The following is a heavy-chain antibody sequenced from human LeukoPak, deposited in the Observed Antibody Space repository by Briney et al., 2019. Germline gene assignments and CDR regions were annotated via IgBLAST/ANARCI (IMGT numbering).Heavy chain of an antibody. V-gene: IGHV3-23*01. J-gene: IGHJ4*02. D-gene: IGHD1-26*01. CDR2: LTGSGGTT. CDR3: ARDRMGAILYFDY. Sequence: GGSLRLSCAASGFTFRDYGMSWVRQAPGKGLEWVSALTGSGGTTYYADSVKGRFTISRDNSKNTLYLQMNSLTAEDTAVYYCARDRMGAILYFDYCGQGTLVTVSS. CDR1: GFTFRDYG.